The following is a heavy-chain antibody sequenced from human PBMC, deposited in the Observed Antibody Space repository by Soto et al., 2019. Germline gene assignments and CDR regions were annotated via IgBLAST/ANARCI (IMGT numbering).Heavy chain of an antibody. CDR3: ARGGFNYAS. CDR1: GFTFSSSY. CDR2: ISSSGVSM. D-gene: IGHD5-18*01. J-gene: IGHJ5*02. Sequence: QVQLLQSGGGLVKPGGFLRLSCAASGFTFSSSYMSWIRQAPGKGLEWVSYISSSGVSMYYADSVKGRFTISRDNANNSLYLQMNSLRAEDTAVYYCARGGFNYASWGQGTLVTVSP. V-gene: IGHV3-11*01.